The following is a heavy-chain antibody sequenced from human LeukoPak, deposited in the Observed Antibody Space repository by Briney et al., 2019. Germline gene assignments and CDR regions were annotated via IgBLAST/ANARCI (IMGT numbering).Heavy chain of an antibody. J-gene: IGHJ5*02. Sequence: ASVKVSCKASRYTFTSYDINWVRQATGQGLECMGWMNPNTGNTGYAQKFQGRVTMTRNSSITTAYMELNSLTSEDPAVYYCARDRGSLLGEVWFDPWGQGTLVSVSS. D-gene: IGHD3-10*01. CDR3: ARDRGSLLGEVWFDP. CDR2: MNPNTGNT. V-gene: IGHV1-8*01. CDR1: RYTFTSYD.